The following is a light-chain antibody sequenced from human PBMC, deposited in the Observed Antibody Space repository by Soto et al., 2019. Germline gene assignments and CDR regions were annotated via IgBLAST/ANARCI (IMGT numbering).Light chain of an antibody. CDR1: QSVGSN. CDR3: QKYNSAPRT. CDR2: GAS. V-gene: IGKV3-15*01. Sequence: EIVMTQSPATLSVSLGERATLSCRASQSVGSNLAWYQQKPGQAPRLLIYGASSRATGIPARFGGSGSGTEFTLTISSLQSEDFATYYCQKYNSAPRTFGQGTKVEIK. J-gene: IGKJ1*01.